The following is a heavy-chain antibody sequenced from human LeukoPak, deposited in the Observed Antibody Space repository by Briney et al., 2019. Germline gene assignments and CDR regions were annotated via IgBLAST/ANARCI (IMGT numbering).Heavy chain of an antibody. J-gene: IGHJ3*02. CDR3: ARGGIAAAFTPPGAFDI. CDR1: GFTFSSYW. V-gene: IGHV3-74*01. CDR2: INSDGSST. Sequence: GGSLRLSCAASGFTFSSYWMHWVRQAPGKGLVWVSRINSDGSSTSYADSVKGRFTISRDNAKNTLYLQMNSLRAEDTAVYYCARGGIAAAFTPPGAFDIWGQGTMVTVSS. D-gene: IGHD6-13*01.